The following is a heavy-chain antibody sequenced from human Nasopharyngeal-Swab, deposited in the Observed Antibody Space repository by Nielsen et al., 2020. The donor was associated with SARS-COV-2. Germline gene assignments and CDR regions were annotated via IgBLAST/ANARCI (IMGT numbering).Heavy chain of an antibody. V-gene: IGHV3-23*03. J-gene: IGHJ4*02. CDR2: IYSGGSST. CDR3: AKWTFRAAAGTWDY. CDR1: GFTFSSYA. Sequence: GGSLRLSCAASGFTFSSYAMSWVRQAPGKGLEWVSVIYSGGSSTYYADSVKGRFTISRDNSKNTLYLQMNSLRAEDTAVYYCAKWTFRAAAGTWDYWGQGTLVTVSS. D-gene: IGHD6-13*01.